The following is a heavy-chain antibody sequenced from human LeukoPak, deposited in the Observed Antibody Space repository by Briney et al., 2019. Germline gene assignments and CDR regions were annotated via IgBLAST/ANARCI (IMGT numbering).Heavy chain of an antibody. CDR2: ISPYSGNT. V-gene: IGHV1-18*04. CDR1: GYTFSSYS. J-gene: IGHJ4*02. D-gene: IGHD2-2*01. CDR3: ARSLNSGTTSCYGY. Sequence: ASVKVSCKASGYTFSSYSISWVRQAPGQGLEWMGWISPYSGNTNYAQKLQGRVTLTTDTSTSTAYMELRSLRSDDAAVYYCARSLNSGTTSCYGYWGQGTLVTVSS.